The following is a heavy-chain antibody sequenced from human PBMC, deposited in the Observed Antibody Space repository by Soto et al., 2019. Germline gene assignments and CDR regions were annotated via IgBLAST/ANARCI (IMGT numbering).Heavy chain of an antibody. Sequence: TLSLTCSVSGYSVSSSDYYWAWIRQPPGKGLEWIGSMLYSGLTYYNPSLKSRVTLSVDTSKNQFSVRLNSVTASATAVYYCAPLSVSLSGPYGIHVWGQGTTVTVSS. J-gene: IGHJ6*02. CDR1: GYSVSSSDYY. V-gene: IGHV4-39*01. D-gene: IGHD2-15*01. CDR2: MLYSGLT. CDR3: APLSVSLSGPYGIHV.